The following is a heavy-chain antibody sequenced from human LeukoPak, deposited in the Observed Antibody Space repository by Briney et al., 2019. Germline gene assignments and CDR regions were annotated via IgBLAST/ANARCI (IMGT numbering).Heavy chain of an antibody. Sequence: SETLSLTCAVYGGSFSGYYWNWIRQPPGKGLEWLGEISHSGTPNYNPPFKSRLTMSVDTSNNHFSLKLSSVTAADTAVYYCARWVTAIDALDVWSQGTMVTVSS. CDR1: GGSFSGYY. D-gene: IGHD5-18*01. J-gene: IGHJ3*01. CDR3: ARWVTAIDALDV. V-gene: IGHV4-34*01. CDR2: ISHSGTP.